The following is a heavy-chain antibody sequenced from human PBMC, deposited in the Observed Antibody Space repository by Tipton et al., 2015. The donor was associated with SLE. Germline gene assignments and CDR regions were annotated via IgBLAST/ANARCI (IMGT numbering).Heavy chain of an antibody. CDR3: ARTVGDYGYFDL. V-gene: IGHV4-39*01. D-gene: IGHD4-17*01. CDR2: IYYSGST. J-gene: IGHJ2*01. Sequence: LSLTCTVSGGSISSSSYYWGWIRQPPGKGLEWIGSIYYSGSTYYNPSLKSRVTISVDTSKNQFSLKLSSVTAADTAVYYCARTVGDYGYFDLWGRGTLVTVSS. CDR1: GGSISSSSYY.